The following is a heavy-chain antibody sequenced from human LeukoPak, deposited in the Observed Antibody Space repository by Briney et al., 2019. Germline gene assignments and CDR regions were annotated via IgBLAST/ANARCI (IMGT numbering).Heavy chain of an antibody. D-gene: IGHD6-13*01. J-gene: IGHJ3*02. Sequence: GGSLRLSCAASGFTFSSYGMNWVRQAPGKGLEWVSYISAKSSTIYYADSVKGRFTISRDNAKNSLYLQLNSLRDEDTAVYYCAGEPAAADDAFDIWGQGTMVTVSS. CDR2: ISAKSSTI. CDR3: AGEPAAADDAFDI. V-gene: IGHV3-48*02. CDR1: GFTFSSYG.